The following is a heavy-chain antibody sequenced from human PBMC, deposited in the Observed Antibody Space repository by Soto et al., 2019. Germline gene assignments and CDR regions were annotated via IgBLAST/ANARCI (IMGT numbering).Heavy chain of an antibody. CDR1: GFTFSTFD. CDR3: VKGAWLDY. CDR2: IRGSSSST. J-gene: IGHJ4*02. V-gene: IGHV3-23*01. Sequence: EVQLLESGGGLVQPGGSLRLSCAASGFTFSTFDMTWVRQPPGKGLEWVSLIRGSSSSTYYADSVKGRFTISKDISKNTLYLQMNSLRAEDTALYFCVKGAWLDYWGQGNMVTVSS.